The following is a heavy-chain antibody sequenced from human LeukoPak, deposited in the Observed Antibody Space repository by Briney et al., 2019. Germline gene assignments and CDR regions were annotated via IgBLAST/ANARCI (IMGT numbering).Heavy chain of an antibody. CDR3: AKDMGYYYGSGSSTEGAFDI. Sequence: GGSLRLSCAASGFTFSSYAMSWVRQAPGKGLEWVSAISGSGGSTYYADSVKGRFTIFRDNSKNTLYLQMNSLRAEDTAVYYCAKDMGYYYGSGSSTEGAFDIWGQGTMVTVSS. CDR2: ISGSGGST. D-gene: IGHD3-10*01. V-gene: IGHV3-23*01. J-gene: IGHJ3*02. CDR1: GFTFSSYA.